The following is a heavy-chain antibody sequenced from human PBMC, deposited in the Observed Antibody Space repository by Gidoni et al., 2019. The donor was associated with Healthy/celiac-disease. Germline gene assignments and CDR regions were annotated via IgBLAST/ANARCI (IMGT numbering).Heavy chain of an antibody. V-gene: IGHV1-69*19. CDR1: GGTFSSYA. D-gene: IGHD3-10*01. Sequence: QVQLVQSGAEVKKPGSSVKVSCKASGGTFSSYAISWVRQAPGQGLEWRGGIIPIFGTANYAQKCQGRVTITADESTSTAYMELSSLRSEDTAVYYCATLKDVGGFGDSDNWYFDLWGRGTLVTVSS. CDR3: ATLKDVGGFGDSDNWYFDL. CDR2: IIPIFGTA. J-gene: IGHJ2*01.